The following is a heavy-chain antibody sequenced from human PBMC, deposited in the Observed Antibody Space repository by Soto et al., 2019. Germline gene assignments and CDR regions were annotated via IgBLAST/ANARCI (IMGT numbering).Heavy chain of an antibody. D-gene: IGHD3-3*01. Sequence: QVQLVQSGAEVKKPGSSVKVSCKASGGTFSSYAISWVRQAPGQGLEWMGGIIPIFGTANYAQKFQGRVTITADESTSAAYREPGTLRSEDTAVYYCARGNRFLEWLPYDYWGQGTLVTVSS. CDR3: ARGNRFLEWLPYDY. J-gene: IGHJ4*02. V-gene: IGHV1-69*12. CDR2: IIPIFGTA. CDR1: GGTFSSYA.